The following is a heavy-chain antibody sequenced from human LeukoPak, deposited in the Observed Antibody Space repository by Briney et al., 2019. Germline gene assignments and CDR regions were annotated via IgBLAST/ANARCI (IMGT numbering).Heavy chain of an antibody. V-gene: IGHV3-23*01. CDR1: GFTFGSYA. CDR3: AKDEEYSYRYLGY. D-gene: IGHD5-18*01. CDR2: ISGSGVTT. Sequence: GVSLRFSCAASGFTFGSYAMSWVRQAPGKGLEWVSAISGSGVTTYYADSVKGRFTISRDNSRNTLYLQMNSLRAEDTAVYYCAKDEEYSYRYLGYWGQGTLVTVSS. J-gene: IGHJ4*02.